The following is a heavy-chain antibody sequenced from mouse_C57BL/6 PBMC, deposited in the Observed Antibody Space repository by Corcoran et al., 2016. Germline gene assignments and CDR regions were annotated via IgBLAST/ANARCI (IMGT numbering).Heavy chain of an antibody. CDR2: LYPGDGDT. D-gene: IGHD2-5*01. J-gene: IGHJ3*01. CDR3: ERRDSNLFAY. CDR1: GSAFSSAC. V-gene: IGHV1-80*01. Sequence: QVQLQQSGAELVRPGASVRISCKASGSAFSSACMNWGKQRPGKVVEWIGQLYPGDGDTNYNGKFKGKATLTADKSSSTAYMQLSSLTSEDSAVYFCERRDSNLFAYWGQGTLVTVSA.